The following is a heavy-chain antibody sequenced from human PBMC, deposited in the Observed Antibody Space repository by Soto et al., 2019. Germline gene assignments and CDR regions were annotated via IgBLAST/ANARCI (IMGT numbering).Heavy chain of an antibody. CDR2: MNPNSGNT. V-gene: IGHV1-8*01. CDR1: GYTFTSYD. J-gene: IGHJ3*02. Sequence: ASVKVSCKASGYTFTSYDINWVRQATGQGLEWMGWMNPNSGNTGYAQKLQGRVTMTRNTSISTAYMELSSLRSEDTAVYYCARGPSRYDSSGYFRDDAFDIWGQGTMVTVSS. D-gene: IGHD3-22*01. CDR3: ARGPSRYDSSGYFRDDAFDI.